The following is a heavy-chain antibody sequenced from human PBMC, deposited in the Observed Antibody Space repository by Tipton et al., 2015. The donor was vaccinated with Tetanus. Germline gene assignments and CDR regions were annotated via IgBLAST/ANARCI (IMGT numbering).Heavy chain of an antibody. Sequence: SLRLSCVTSGLFFKNAWMNWVRQAPGKGLEWVGRIKSKTDGGTTDYAARVKDRFSISRDDSKNTLFLLMNSLKTEDTAVYYCTTSGIVGSGSRVDYWGRGTLVTVSS. V-gene: IGHV3-15*07. D-gene: IGHD1-26*01. J-gene: IGHJ4*02. CDR3: TTSGIVGSGSRVDY. CDR1: GLFFKNAW. CDR2: IKSKTDGGTT.